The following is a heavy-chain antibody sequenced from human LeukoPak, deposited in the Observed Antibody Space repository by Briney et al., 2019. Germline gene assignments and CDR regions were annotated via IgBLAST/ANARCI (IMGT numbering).Heavy chain of an antibody. J-gene: IGHJ4*02. CDR2: IYYSGST. Sequence: KPSETLSLTCSVSGGSISSSSYYWGWIRQPPGKGLEWIWNIYYSGSTYYNPSLKSRVTLSVDTSKNQFSLKLSSVTAADTAVYYCAITWFGDQRGNYWGQGTLVTVS. V-gene: IGHV4-39*01. D-gene: IGHD3-10*01. CDR3: AITWFGDQRGNY. CDR1: GGSISSSSYY.